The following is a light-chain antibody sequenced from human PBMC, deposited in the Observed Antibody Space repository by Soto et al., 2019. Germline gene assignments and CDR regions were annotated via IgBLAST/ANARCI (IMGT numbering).Light chain of an antibody. V-gene: IGKV3D-20*02. CDR2: GAS. CDR1: QSVSSSY. J-gene: IGKJ4*01. CDR3: QQRSNWPPH. Sequence: EIVLTQYPGTVSLSPGERATLSCRASQSVSSSYLAWYQQKLGQAPRLLIYGASNRATGIPDRISGSGSGTDFTLTITSLEPEDFAVYYCQQRSNWPPHFGGGTKVEIK.